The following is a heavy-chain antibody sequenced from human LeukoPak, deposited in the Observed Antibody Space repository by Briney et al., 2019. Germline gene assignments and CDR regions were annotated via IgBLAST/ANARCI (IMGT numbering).Heavy chain of an antibody. D-gene: IGHD3-22*01. Sequence: SETLSLTCTVSGGSISSSSYYWGWIRQPPGEGLEWIGSIYYSGTAYYNPSLKSRVTISVDTSKNQFSLKLTSVTAADTAVYYCAREYLGYYYDSSPPWFDPWGQGTLVTVSS. J-gene: IGHJ5*02. CDR3: AREYLGYYYDSSPPWFDP. CDR2: IYYSGTA. CDR1: GGSISSSSYY. V-gene: IGHV4-39*07.